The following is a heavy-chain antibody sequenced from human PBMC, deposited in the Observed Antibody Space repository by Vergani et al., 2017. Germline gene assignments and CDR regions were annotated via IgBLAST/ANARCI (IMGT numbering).Heavy chain of an antibody. D-gene: IGHD2-2*01. J-gene: IGHJ6*01. V-gene: IGHV1-69*12. CDR2: IIPIFGTA. CDR3: GGDSRALSIVVVPAAHPMDV. CDR1: GGTFSSYA. Sequence: QVQLVQSGAEVKKPGSSVKVSCKASGGTFSSYAISWVRQAPGQGLEWMGGIIPIFGTANYAQKFQGRVTITADESTSTAYMGLSSLRSEDAAVYYCGGDSRALSIVVVPAAHPMDVWGQGTTVTVSS.